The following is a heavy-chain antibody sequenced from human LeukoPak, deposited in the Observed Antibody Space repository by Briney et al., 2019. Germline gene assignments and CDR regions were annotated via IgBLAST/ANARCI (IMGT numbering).Heavy chain of an antibody. CDR3: TTDLGWGYYYYYMDV. D-gene: IGHD6-19*01. V-gene: IGHV3-15*01. Sequence: ETLSLTCAVYGGSFSGYYWSWIRQAPGKGLEWVGRIKSKTDGGTTDYAAPVKGRFTISRDDSKNTLYLQMNSLKTEDTAVYYCTTDLGWGYYYYYMDVWGKGTTVTISS. CDR1: GGSFSGYY. CDR2: IKSKTDGGTT. J-gene: IGHJ6*03.